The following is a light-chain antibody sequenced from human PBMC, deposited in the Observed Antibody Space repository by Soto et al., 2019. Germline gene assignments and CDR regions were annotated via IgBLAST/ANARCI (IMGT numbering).Light chain of an antibody. CDR1: SNDVGGYNY. J-gene: IGLJ2*01. CDR2: DVS. Sequence: QSALTQPASVSGSPGQSIAISCTGTSNDVGGYNYVSWYQQHPGKAPKLMIYDVSARPSGVSNRISGSKSDNTASLTISGLQAEDEADYYCSSYTSSSTLVFGGGTKGTVL. V-gene: IGLV2-14*01. CDR3: SSYTSSSTLV.